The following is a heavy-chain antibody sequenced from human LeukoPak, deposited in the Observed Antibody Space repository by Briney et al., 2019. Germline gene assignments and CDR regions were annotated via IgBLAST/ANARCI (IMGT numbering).Heavy chain of an antibody. D-gene: IGHD3-3*01. Sequence: SETLSLTCTVSGGSICSGDYCWSCIRQPPGKGLGWIGYIYYSGSTYYNPSLKSRVTISVDTSKNQFSLKLSSVTAADTAVYYCAATYDFWSGYVAVAAFDIWGQGTMVTVSS. V-gene: IGHV4-30-4*08. J-gene: IGHJ3*02. CDR2: IYYSGST. CDR3: AATYDFWSGYVAVAAFDI. CDR1: GGSICSGDYC.